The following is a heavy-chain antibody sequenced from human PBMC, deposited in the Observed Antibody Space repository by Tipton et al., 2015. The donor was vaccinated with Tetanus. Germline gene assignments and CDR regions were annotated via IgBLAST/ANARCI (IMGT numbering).Heavy chain of an antibody. Sequence: TLSLTRTVSGGSISSGGYYWSWIRQHPGKGLEWIGDIYYSGSTYYNPSLKSRVTISVDTSKNQFSLKLNSVTAADTAVYYCARDQARGARGWNYFDYWGQGTPVTVSS. D-gene: IGHD1-26*01. V-gene: IGHV4-31*03. J-gene: IGHJ4*02. CDR2: IYYSGST. CDR1: GGSISSGGYY. CDR3: ARDQARGARGWNYFDY.